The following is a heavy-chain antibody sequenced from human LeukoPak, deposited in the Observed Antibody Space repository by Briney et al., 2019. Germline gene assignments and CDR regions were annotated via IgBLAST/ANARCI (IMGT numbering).Heavy chain of an antibody. Sequence: GGSLRLSCAASGFAFSSNWMHWVRQTPGKGLVWVSRINSGGSGTSYADSVEGRFTISRDSAKNTLYLQMNSLKGEDTAVYYCATSLGPLTEYWGQGTLVTVSS. J-gene: IGHJ4*02. V-gene: IGHV3-74*01. CDR1: GFAFSSNW. D-gene: IGHD7-27*01. CDR3: ATSLGPLTEY. CDR2: INSGGSGT.